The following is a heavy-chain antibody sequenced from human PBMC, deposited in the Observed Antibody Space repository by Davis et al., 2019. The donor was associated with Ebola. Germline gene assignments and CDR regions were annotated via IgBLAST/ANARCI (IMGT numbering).Heavy chain of an antibody. Sequence: GESLKISCKASGYSLTNYWIGWVRQMPGKGLEWMGIIYPGDSGTTYSPSFQGQVTISADKSISTAYLQWSSLKASDTAMYYCARGTDGYNPGGYFDSWGRGTLVTVSS. CDR2: IYPGDSGT. CDR1: GYSLTNYW. J-gene: IGHJ4*02. D-gene: IGHD5-24*01. CDR3: ARGTDGYNPGGYFDS. V-gene: IGHV5-51*01.